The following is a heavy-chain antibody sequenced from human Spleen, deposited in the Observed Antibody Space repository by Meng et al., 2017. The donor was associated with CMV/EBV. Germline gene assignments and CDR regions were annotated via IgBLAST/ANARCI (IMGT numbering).Heavy chain of an antibody. CDR3: AKLKGEDMSNWFFDY. Sequence: SGCTFSGYARGWVRQAPGEGLEWISTITNGGGGGTYYADSVKGRFTISRDNSKNTLYLEMNSLRVGDTAVFYCAKLKGEDMSNWFFDYWGQGTLVTVSS. V-gene: IGHV3-23*01. CDR2: ITNGGGGGT. D-gene: IGHD6-13*01. CDR1: GCTFSGYA. J-gene: IGHJ4*01.